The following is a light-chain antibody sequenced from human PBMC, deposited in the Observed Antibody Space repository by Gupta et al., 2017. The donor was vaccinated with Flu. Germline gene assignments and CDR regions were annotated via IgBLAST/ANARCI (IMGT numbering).Light chain of an antibody. CDR1: SANIDDYY. Sequence: VTTSCSGSSANIDDYYVAWYQQYPGRAPKILIYETNKKPSGMPARFSGSNTDAKATLAIIGLQTGDEADYYCGTWDSSLRAWVFGGGTKLTVL. J-gene: IGLJ3*02. CDR2: ETN. CDR3: GTWDSSLRAWV. V-gene: IGLV1-51*02.